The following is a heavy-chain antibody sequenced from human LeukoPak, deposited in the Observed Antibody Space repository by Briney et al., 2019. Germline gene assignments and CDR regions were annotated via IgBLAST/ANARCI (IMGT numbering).Heavy chain of an antibody. CDR3: AKRRNYYDSDGFSVDY. J-gene: IGHJ4*02. D-gene: IGHD3-22*01. CDR2: ISGTGGST. CDR1: GFTFTSFA. Sequence: GGSLRLSCAASGFTFTSFAMSWVRQAPGKGLEWVSTISGTGGSTFYADSVEGRFTISRDNSKNTLYLQMNSLRAEDTAVYWCAKRRNYYDSDGFSVDYWGQGTLVTVSS. V-gene: IGHV3-23*01.